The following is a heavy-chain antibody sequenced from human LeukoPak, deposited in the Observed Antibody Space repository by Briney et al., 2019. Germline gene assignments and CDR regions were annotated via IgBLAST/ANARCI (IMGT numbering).Heavy chain of an antibody. CDR1: GFTVSRNC. Sequence: GGSLRLSCAASGFTVSRNCMSWVRQAPGKGLEWVSVFYSGGSTYYADSVKGRFTISRDNSKNTLYLQMNSLRAEDTAVYYCAKDRWELLRVFDYWGQGTLVTVSS. CDR2: FYSGGST. J-gene: IGHJ4*02. V-gene: IGHV3-53*01. CDR3: AKDRWELLRVFDY. D-gene: IGHD1-26*01.